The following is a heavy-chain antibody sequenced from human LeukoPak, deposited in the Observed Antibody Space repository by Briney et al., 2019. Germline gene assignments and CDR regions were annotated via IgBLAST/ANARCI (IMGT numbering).Heavy chain of an antibody. D-gene: IGHD6-13*01. CDR1: GFTFSSYS. V-gene: IGHV3-30*18. CDR3: AKEDSSSWSNFDY. CDR2: ISYDGSNK. J-gene: IGHJ4*02. Sequence: AGGSLRLSCAASGFTFSSYSMHWVRQAPGKGLEWVAVISYDGSNKYYADSVKGRFTISRDNSKNTLYLQMNSLRAEDTAVYYCAKEDSSSWSNFDYWGQGTLVTVSS.